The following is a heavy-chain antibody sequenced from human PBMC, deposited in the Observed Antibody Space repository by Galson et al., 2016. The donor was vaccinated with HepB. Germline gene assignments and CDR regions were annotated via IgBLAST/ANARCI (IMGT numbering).Heavy chain of an antibody. CDR2: IYYSGTT. D-gene: IGHD5-24*01. CDR1: GGSISSTSYY. Sequence: SETLSLTCTVSGGSISSTSYYWGWIRQSPGQGLEWIGTIYYSGTTYHNPSFKSRVTISVDTSKNQFSLKRSSVTAADTAVYYCARSIDGYYGMDVWGQGTTVTVPS. CDR3: ARSIDGYYGMDV. J-gene: IGHJ6*02. V-gene: IGHV4-39*01.